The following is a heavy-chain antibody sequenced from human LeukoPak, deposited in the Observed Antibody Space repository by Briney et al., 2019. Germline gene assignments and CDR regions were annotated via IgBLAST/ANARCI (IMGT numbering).Heavy chain of an antibody. CDR1: GGSISSYY. V-gene: IGHV4-4*07. CDR2: IHTSGST. J-gene: IGHJ6*03. Sequence: SETLSLTCTVSGGSISSYYWSWIRQPAGKGLEWIGRIHTSGSTNYNPSLKSRVTMSVDTSKNQFSLKLRSVTAADTAVYYGARGEQLVLDYYYYYYMDVWGKGTTVTVSS. CDR3: ARGEQLVLDYYYYYYMDV. D-gene: IGHD6-13*01.